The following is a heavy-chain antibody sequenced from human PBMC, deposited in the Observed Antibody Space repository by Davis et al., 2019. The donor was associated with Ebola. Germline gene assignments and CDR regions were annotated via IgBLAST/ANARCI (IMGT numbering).Heavy chain of an antibody. CDR1: GFTFSSYG. Sequence: GESLKISCVASGFTFSSYGMHWVRQAPGKGLEWVAVIWYDGSKKYYGDSVKGRFTISRDNSKNSLYLQMNSLRTEDTALYYCAKDIEVGATYFYYYYGMDVWGQGTTVTVSS. CDR2: IWYDGSKK. D-gene: IGHD1-26*01. V-gene: IGHV3-33*03. CDR3: AKDIEVGATYFYYYYGMDV. J-gene: IGHJ6*02.